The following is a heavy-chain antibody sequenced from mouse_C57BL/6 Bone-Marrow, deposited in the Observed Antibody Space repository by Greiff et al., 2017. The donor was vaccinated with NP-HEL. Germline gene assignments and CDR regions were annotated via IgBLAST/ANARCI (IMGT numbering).Heavy chain of an antibody. CDR1: GYTFTSYW. Sequence: QVQLQQPGAELVKPGASVKLSCTASGYTFTSYWMHWVKQRPGQGLEWIGMIHPNSGSTNYNEKFKSKATLTVDKSSSPAYMQLSSLTSEDSAVYYCAIATVVATNFDYWGQGTTLTVSS. V-gene: IGHV1-64*01. J-gene: IGHJ2*01. CDR2: IHPNSGST. D-gene: IGHD1-1*01. CDR3: AIATVVATNFDY.